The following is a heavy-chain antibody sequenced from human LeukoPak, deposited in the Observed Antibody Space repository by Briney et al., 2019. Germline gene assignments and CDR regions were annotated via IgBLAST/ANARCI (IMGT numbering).Heavy chain of an antibody. CDR3: ARAVKMANGPGSYPSFDY. Sequence: PSETLSLTCAVYGGSFSGYYWSWIRQPPGKGLEWIGEINHSGSTNYNPSLKSRVTISVDTSKNQFSLKLSSVTAADTAVYYCARAVKMANGPGSYPSFDYWSQGTLVTVSP. CDR1: GGSFSGYY. CDR2: INHSGST. V-gene: IGHV4-34*01. D-gene: IGHD3-10*01. J-gene: IGHJ4*02.